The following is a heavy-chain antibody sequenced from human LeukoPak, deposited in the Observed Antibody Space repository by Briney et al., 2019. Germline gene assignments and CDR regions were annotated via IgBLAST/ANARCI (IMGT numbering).Heavy chain of an antibody. CDR3: ARTKDFDWLSNQYYFDY. D-gene: IGHD3-9*01. V-gene: IGHV3-48*04. CDR1: GFTFSSYG. J-gene: IGHJ4*02. Sequence: GGSLRLSCAASGFTFSSYGMHWVRQAPGKGLEWVSYISSSGSTIYYADSVKGRFTISRDNAKNSLYLQMNSLRAEDTAVYYCARTKDFDWLSNQYYFDYWGQGTLVTVSS. CDR2: ISSSGSTI.